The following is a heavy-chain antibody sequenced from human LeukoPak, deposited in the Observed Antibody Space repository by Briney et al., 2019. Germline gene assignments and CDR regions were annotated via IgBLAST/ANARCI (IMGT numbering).Heavy chain of an antibody. Sequence: AGSLTLSCAACGFTFSSYAMSWVRQAPGKGLEWVSAISGSGGSTYYADSVKGRFTISRDNSKSTLYLQMNSLRAEDTAVYYCAKVKKHIVVVPAAPLDYWGQGTLVTVSS. D-gene: IGHD2-2*01. V-gene: IGHV3-23*01. J-gene: IGHJ4*02. CDR2: ISGSGGST. CDR1: GFTFSSYA. CDR3: AKVKKHIVVVPAAPLDY.